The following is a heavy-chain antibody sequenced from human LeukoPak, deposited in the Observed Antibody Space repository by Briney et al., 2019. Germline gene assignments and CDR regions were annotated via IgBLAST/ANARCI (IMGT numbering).Heavy chain of an antibody. CDR3: TTEGGPYCGGDCYFFDY. D-gene: IGHD2-21*02. CDR2: IKRKTDGGTA. Sequence: GRTLRLSCAASGLTLSNAWMSWVRQAPRKGLEWVGRIKRKTDGGTADYAAPVKGRFTISRDDSKNTLYLQMNSLKTEDTAVYYCTTEGGPYCGGDCYFFDYWGQGTLVTVSS. V-gene: IGHV3-15*01. CDR1: GLTLSNAW. J-gene: IGHJ4*02.